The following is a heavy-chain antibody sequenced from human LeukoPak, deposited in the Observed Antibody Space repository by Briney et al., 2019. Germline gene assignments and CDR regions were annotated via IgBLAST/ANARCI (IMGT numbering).Heavy chain of an antibody. V-gene: IGHV3-13*01. J-gene: IGHJ6*02. D-gene: IGHD2-2*01. CDR2: IDTAGDT. CDR3: TRGSCRSTSCYERLNGLDV. Sequence: PGGSLRLSCPASGFSFSSYDIHWVRQGSGKGLEWVSSIDTAGDTYYLGSVKGRFTISRENAKNSLYLQMNSLGAEDTAVYYCTRGSCRSTSCYERLNGLDVWGQGTTVTVSS. CDR1: GFSFSSYD.